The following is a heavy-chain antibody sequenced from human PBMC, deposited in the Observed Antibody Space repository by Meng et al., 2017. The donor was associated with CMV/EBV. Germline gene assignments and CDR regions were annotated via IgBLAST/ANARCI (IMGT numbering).Heavy chain of an antibody. CDR3: ATAYCSSTSCYP. Sequence: GGSLRLSCAASGFTFSSYSMNWVRQAPGKGLEWVSYISSSSSTIYYADSVKGRFTISRDNSKNTLYLQMNSLRAEDTAVYYCATAYCSSTSCYPWGQGTLVTSPQ. V-gene: IGHV3-48*01. CDR2: ISSSSSTI. D-gene: IGHD2-2*01. J-gene: IGHJ5*02. CDR1: GFTFSSYS.